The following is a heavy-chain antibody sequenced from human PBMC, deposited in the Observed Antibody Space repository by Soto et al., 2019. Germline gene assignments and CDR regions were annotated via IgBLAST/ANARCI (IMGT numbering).Heavy chain of an antibody. Sequence: GASVKVSCKASGYTFTSYDINWVRQATGQGLEWMGWMNPNSGNTGYAQKFQGRVTMTRNTSISTAYMELSSLRSEDTAVYYCARKSVPVLEWSQYNWFDPWGQGTLVTVSS. D-gene: IGHD3-3*01. CDR1: GYTFTSYD. V-gene: IGHV1-8*01. CDR3: ARKSVPVLEWSQYNWFDP. J-gene: IGHJ5*02. CDR2: MNPNSGNT.